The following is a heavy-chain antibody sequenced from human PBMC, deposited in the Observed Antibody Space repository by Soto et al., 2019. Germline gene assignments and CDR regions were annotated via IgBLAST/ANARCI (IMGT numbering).Heavy chain of an antibody. CDR1: GGSLNSYY. CDR2: VSSTGST. CDR3: ARFSPPRKSYDSNPGWFDP. V-gene: IGHV4-59*01. J-gene: IGHJ5*02. Sequence: ETLSLTCTVSGGSLNSYYWTWIRQSPGKGLEWIGYVSSTGSTNYNPSLKSRVILSLDTSTSEVSLSLTSVTAADAAVYFCARFSPPRKSYDSNPGWFDPWGQGIMVTVSS. D-gene: IGHD3-22*01.